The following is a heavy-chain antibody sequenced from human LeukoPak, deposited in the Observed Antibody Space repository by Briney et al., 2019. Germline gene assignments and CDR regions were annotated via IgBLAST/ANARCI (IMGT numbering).Heavy chain of an antibody. Sequence: PGGSLRLSCEASGFIFSTYTMNWFRQSPGKGLEWVSSISRSYNTYYADAMKGRFTISRDNAKNSLYLQMNSLRAEDTAVYYCARQGDDYWGHGTLVTVSS. CDR3: ARQGDDY. CDR1: GFIFSTYT. CDR2: ISRSYNT. V-gene: IGHV3-21*01. D-gene: IGHD3-16*01. J-gene: IGHJ4*01.